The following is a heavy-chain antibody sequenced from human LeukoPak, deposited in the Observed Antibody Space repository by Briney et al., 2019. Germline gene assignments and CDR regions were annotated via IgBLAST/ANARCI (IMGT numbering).Heavy chain of an antibody. D-gene: IGHD1-7*01. CDR2: ISGSGGST. Sequence: GGSLRLSCAASGVTFSSYGMSWVRQAPGKGGEGGSAISGSGGSTYYADSVKGGFTISRDNSKNTLYLEMKRLRAEDTAVYYCAKGLKGKTGTRHDAFDIWGQGTMVTVSS. CDR1: GVTFSSYG. V-gene: IGHV3-23*01. CDR3: AKGLKGKTGTRHDAFDI. J-gene: IGHJ3*02.